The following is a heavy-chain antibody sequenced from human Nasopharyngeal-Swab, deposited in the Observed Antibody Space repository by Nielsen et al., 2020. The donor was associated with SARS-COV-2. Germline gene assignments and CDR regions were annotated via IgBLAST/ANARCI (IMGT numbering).Heavy chain of an antibody. CDR3: ARRKTSFEGFAFDI. Sequence: GSLRLSCTISGGSISSSSYYWGWIRQPPGKGLEWIANVYYSGTTYYNPSLKSRVTISVDTSKNQFSLRLSSATAADTAVYYCARRKTSFEGFAFDIWGQGTMVTVSS. V-gene: IGHV4-39*01. J-gene: IGHJ3*02. D-gene: IGHD3-9*01. CDR2: VYYSGTT. CDR1: GGSISSSSYY.